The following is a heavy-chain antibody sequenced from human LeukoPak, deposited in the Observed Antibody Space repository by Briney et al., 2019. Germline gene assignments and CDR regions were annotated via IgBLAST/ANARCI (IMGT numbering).Heavy chain of an antibody. CDR1: GDSISSGGYY. J-gene: IGHJ3*02. Sequence: PSETLSLTCTVSGDSISSGGYYWSWIRQPAGKGLEWIGRMYTSGSTNYNPSLKSRVTISVDTSKNQFSLKLSSVTAADTAVYYCARVLREIFAFDIWGQGTMVTVSS. V-gene: IGHV4-61*02. D-gene: IGHD3-3*01. CDR2: MYTSGST. CDR3: ARVLREIFAFDI.